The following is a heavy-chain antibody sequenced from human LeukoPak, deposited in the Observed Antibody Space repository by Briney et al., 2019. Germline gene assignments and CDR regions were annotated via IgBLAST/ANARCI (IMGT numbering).Heavy chain of an antibody. CDR2: IYPGDSDT. V-gene: IGHV5-51*01. CDR1: GYSFTSYW. Sequence: GESLKISCKGSGYSFTSYWIGWVRQMPGKGLEWMGIIYPGDSDTRYSPSFQGQVTISADKSISTAYLQWSSLKASDTAMYYCARRGRGYYYDSSGYYYVDYWGQGILVTVSS. J-gene: IGHJ4*02. D-gene: IGHD3-22*01. CDR3: ARRGRGYYYDSSGYYYVDY.